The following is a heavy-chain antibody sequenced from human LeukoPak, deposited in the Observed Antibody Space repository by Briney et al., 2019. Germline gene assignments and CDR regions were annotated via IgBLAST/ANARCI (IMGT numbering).Heavy chain of an antibody. D-gene: IGHD2-15*01. CDR3: ARIAYCSGGSCYLYYFDY. Sequence: PSETLSLTCTVSGGSISSSSYYWGWIRQPPGKGLEWIGSIYYSGSTYYNPSLKSRVTISVDTPKNQFSPKLSSVTAADTAVYYCARIAYCSGGSCYLYYFDYWGQGTLVTVSS. CDR1: GGSISSSSYY. V-gene: IGHV4-39*01. CDR2: IYYSGST. J-gene: IGHJ4*02.